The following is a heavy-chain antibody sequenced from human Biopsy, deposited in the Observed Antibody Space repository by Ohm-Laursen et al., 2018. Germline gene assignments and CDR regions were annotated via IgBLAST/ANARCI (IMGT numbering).Heavy chain of an antibody. J-gene: IGHJ4*02. CDR1: GFTFSIYG. Sequence: SLRLSCAATGFTFSIYGMHWVRQAPGKGLEWVAVIWYDGGNKYYADSVKGRFTISRDDPKNTLYLQMNSLRAEDTAVYYCAREGDDSSGYTPHYFDYWGQGTLVTVSS. CDR3: AREGDDSSGYTPHYFDY. D-gene: IGHD3-22*01. CDR2: IWYDGGNK. V-gene: IGHV3-33*01.